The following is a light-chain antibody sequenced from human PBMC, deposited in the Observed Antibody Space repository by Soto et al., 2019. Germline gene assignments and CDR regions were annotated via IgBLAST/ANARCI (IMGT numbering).Light chain of an antibody. J-gene: IGLJ6*01. CDR2: EVR. CDR1: SSDIGTYDY. V-gene: IGLV2-14*01. CDR3: SSFVGATTRV. Sequence: QSALTQPASVSGSPGQSITISCTGTSSDIGTYDYVSWYQQRPGKAPKVVISEVRNRPLGVSDRFSGSKSGNTASLTISGLEAEDEADYYCSSFVGATTRVFGSGTNVTVL.